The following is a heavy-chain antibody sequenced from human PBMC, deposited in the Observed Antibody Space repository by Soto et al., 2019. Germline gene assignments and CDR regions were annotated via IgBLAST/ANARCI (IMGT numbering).Heavy chain of an antibody. CDR2: ISGSGGST. CDR3: AKDQITPTYYDFWSGYPTFDY. Sequence: PGGSLRLSCAASGFTFSSYAMSWVRQAPGKGLEWVSAISGSGGSTYYADSVKGQFTISRDNSKNTLYLQMNSLRAEDTAVYYCAKDQITPTYYDFWSGYPTFDYWGQGTLVTVSS. V-gene: IGHV3-23*01. J-gene: IGHJ4*02. D-gene: IGHD3-3*01. CDR1: GFTFSSYA.